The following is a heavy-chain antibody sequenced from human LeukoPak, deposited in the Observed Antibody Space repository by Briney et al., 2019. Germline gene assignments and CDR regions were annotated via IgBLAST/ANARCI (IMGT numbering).Heavy chain of an antibody. CDR2: ISAYNGNT. V-gene: IGHV1-18*01. D-gene: IGHD2-15*01. J-gene: IGHJ5*02. CDR1: GYTFTSYG. CDR3: AGLAPDCSGGSCYDWGWFDP. Sequence: ASVKVSCKASGYTFTSYGISWVRQAPGQGLEWMGGISAYNGNTNYAQNLQGRVTMTTDTSTSTAYMELSSLRSEDTAVYYCAGLAPDCSGGSCYDWGWFDPWGQGTLVTVSS.